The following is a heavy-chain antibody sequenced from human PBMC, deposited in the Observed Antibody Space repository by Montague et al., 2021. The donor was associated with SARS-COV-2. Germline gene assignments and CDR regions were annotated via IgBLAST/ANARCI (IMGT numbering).Heavy chain of an antibody. D-gene: IGHD6-19*01. Sequence: TLSLTCSVSGASISSANDYWTWIRQPAGKGLEWIGHISTSGSSSYNPSLKSRVTIILDTSKQQFSLVLASVTAADTAVYYCARDRRGMAMAGRAYYYYYIDVWGKGTTVTVSS. CDR2: ISTSGSS. CDR3: ARDRRGMAMAGRAYYYYYIDV. J-gene: IGHJ6*03. V-gene: IGHV4-61*09. CDR1: GASISSANDY.